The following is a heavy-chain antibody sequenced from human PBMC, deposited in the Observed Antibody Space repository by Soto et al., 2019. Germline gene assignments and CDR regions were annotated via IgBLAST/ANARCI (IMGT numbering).Heavy chain of an antibody. J-gene: IGHJ4*02. V-gene: IGHV3-74*01. CDR1: GFSLSDYW. Sequence: EVQLVESGGGLVQPGGSLRLSCAASGFSLSDYWMHWVRQAPGEGLVWLSRITRDGSSTNYADSVKGRFTISRDNAKNTLYLQVNSLRGEDTAVYCCARGANGYYYFDYWGQGTLVTVSS. CDR2: ITRDGSST. CDR3: ARGANGYYYFDY. D-gene: IGHD5-18*01.